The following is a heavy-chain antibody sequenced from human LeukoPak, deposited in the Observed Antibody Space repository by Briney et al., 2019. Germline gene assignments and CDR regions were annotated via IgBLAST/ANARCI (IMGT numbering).Heavy chain of an antibody. CDR2: MNPNSGNT. CDR1: GYTFTSYD. J-gene: IGHJ4*02. CDR3: ARSRGLRSYFDY. D-gene: IGHD4-17*01. V-gene: IGHV1-8*01. Sequence: ASVKVSCKASGYTFTSYDINWVRQATGQGLEWMGWMNPNSGNTGYAQKFQGRVTMTRDTSISTAYMELSRLRSDDTAVYYCARSRGLRSYFDYWGQGTLVTVSS.